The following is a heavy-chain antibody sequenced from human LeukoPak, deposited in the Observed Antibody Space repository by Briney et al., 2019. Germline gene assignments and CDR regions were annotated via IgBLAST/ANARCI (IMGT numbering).Heavy chain of an antibody. CDR1: GGSISSYY. CDR2: IYYSGST. Sequence: SQTLSLTCTVSGGSISSYYWSWIRQPPGKGLEWIGYIYYSGSTDYNPSLKSRVTISVDTSKSQFSLKLSSVTAADTAVYYCARGYSSSWFFDYWGQGTLVTVSS. J-gene: IGHJ4*02. V-gene: IGHV4-59*01. D-gene: IGHD6-13*01. CDR3: ARGYSSSWFFDY.